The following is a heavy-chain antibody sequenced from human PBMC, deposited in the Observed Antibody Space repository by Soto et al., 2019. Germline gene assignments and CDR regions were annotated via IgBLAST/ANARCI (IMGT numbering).Heavy chain of an antibody. CDR2: MHTSGST. CDR3: VRASMPKAHFDS. J-gene: IGHJ4*02. D-gene: IGHD2-2*01. Sequence: SETLSLTCTVSGGSIRGYYWSWIRQSAGMGLEWIGRMHTSGSTNYNPSLKSRVTFSVDMSKNQISLKLTSVTAADTALYYCVRASMPKAHFDSWGQGTLVTVSS. CDR1: GGSIRGYY. V-gene: IGHV4-4*07.